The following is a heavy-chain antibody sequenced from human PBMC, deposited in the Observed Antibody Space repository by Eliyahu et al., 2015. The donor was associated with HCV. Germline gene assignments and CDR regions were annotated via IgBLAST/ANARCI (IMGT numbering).Heavy chain of an antibody. Sequence: EVKKPGSSVKVSCKASGGTFSSXTISWVRQAPGQGLEWMGRIIPILGIANYAQKXQGRVTXTTDKSTSTAYMELSSLRSEDKAVYYCAREGGXXFFAYYGMDVWGQGTTVTVSS. D-gene: IGHD5-12*01. CDR2: IIPILGIA. V-gene: IGHV1-69*04. CDR1: GGTFSSXT. CDR3: AREGGXXFFAYYGMDV. J-gene: IGHJ6*02.